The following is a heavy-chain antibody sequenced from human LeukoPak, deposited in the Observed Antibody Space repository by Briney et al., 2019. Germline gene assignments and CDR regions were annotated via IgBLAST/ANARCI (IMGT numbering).Heavy chain of an antibody. CDR3: ARAPTWGAWGSYRYDFDY. CDR2: MNPNSGNT. D-gene: IGHD3-16*02. CDR1: GYTFTSYD. J-gene: IGHJ4*02. V-gene: IGHV1-8*03. Sequence: GASVKVSCKASGYTFTSYDINWVRQATGQGLEWMGWMNPNSGNTGYAQKFQGRVTITRNTSISTAYMELSSLRSEDTAVYYCARAPTWGAWGSYRYDFDYWGQGTLVTVSS.